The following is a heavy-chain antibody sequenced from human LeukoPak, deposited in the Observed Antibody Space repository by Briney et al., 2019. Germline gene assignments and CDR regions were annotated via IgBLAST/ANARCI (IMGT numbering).Heavy chain of an antibody. Sequence: PSGTLSLTCAVSGGSISTNTWWSWVRQPPGKGLEWIGQTSHDGNADYTPSLKSRVTISVDKSKNQLSLKLSSVTAADTAVYYCARGLQWLYNWFDPWGQGTLVTVSS. CDR1: GGSISTNTW. CDR3: ARGLQWLYNWFDP. V-gene: IGHV4-4*02. J-gene: IGHJ5*02. CDR2: TSHDGNA. D-gene: IGHD6-19*01.